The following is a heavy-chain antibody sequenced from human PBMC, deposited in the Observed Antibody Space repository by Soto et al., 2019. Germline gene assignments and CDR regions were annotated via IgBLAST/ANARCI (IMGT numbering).Heavy chain of an antibody. CDR3: ARGEGFGAPFDY. V-gene: IGHV3-30-3*01. D-gene: IGHD3-10*01. J-gene: IGHJ4*02. Sequence: QVQLVESGGGVVQPGRSLRLSCAASGFTFSSYAMHWVRQAPGKGLEWVAVISYDGSNKYYADSVKGRFTISRDNSKNTLYLQMNSLRAEDTAVYYYARGEGFGAPFDYWGQGTLVTVSS. CDR2: ISYDGSNK. CDR1: GFTFSSYA.